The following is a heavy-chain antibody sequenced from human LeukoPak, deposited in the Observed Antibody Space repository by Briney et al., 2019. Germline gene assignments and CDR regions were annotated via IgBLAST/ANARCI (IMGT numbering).Heavy chain of an antibody. D-gene: IGHD3-10*01. CDR1: GGTFSSYA. CDR2: IIPIFGTA. V-gene: IGHV1-69*01. Sequence: SVKVSCKASGGTFSSYAISWVRQAPGQGLEWMGGIIPIFGTANYAQKFQGRVTITADESTSTAYMELSSLRSEDTAVYYCAGSYYYGSGSSRFYFDYWGQGTLVTVSS. J-gene: IGHJ4*02. CDR3: AGSYYYGSGSSRFYFDY.